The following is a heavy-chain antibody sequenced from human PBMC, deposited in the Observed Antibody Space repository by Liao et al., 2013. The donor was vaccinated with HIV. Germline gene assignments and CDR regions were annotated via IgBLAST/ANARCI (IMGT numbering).Heavy chain of an antibody. D-gene: IGHD2-2*01. Sequence: QLQLQESGSGLVKPSQTLSLTCTVSGDSITRGGYSWTWIRQPPGKGLEWMGDIYHTGGTHYGPSLKSRLSITVDTSKNQFSLELRSVTAADTAVYYCARGNYCSTRSCQYHNYHMDVWGKGITVSVSS. J-gene: IGHJ6*03. CDR1: GDSITRGGYS. CDR2: IYHTGGT. V-gene: IGHV4-30-2*01. CDR3: ARGNYCSTRSCQYHNYHMDV.